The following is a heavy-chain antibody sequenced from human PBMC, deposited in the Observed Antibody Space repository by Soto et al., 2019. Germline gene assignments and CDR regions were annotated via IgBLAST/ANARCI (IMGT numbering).Heavy chain of an antibody. V-gene: IGHV3-21*01. D-gene: IGHD2-15*01. CDR3: AIVRIPAYGFDF. CDR1: GFPFSSYT. Sequence: EVQLVQSGGGLVNPGGSLRLSCAASGFPFSSYTMSWVRQAPGKGLEWVSSISGGSRSIYYADSVRGRFTISRDNASNSLSLQINTLRAEDSAVYYCAIVRIPAYGFDFWGQGTVVTVSS. CDR2: ISGGSRSI. J-gene: IGHJ3*01.